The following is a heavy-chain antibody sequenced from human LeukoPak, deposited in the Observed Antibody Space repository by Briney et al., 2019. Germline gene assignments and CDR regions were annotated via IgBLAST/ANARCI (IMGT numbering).Heavy chain of an antibody. CDR2: IYTSGNT. D-gene: IGHD6-19*01. CDR3: ARLAGTDAFDV. J-gene: IGHJ3*01. V-gene: IGHV4-4*07. CDR1: GGSTSTYY. Sequence: PSETLPLTCTVSGGSTSTYYWSWIRQPAGEGLEWIGRIYTSGNTNYNPSLKSRVTMSVDTSKNQFSLKLSSVTAADTAVYYCARLAGTDAFDVWGQGTMVTVSS.